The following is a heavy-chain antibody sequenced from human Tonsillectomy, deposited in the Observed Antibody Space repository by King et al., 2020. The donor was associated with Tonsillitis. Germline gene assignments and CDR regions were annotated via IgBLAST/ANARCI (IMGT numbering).Heavy chain of an antibody. CDR1: GGSISSGSYY. V-gene: IGHV4-61*02. D-gene: IGHD6-19*01. CDR2: IYTSGST. Sequence: VQLQESGPGLVKPSQTLSLTCTVSGGSISSGSYYWSWIRQPAGKGLEWIGRIYTSGSTNYNPSLKSRVTISVDTSKNQFSLKLSSVTAADTAVCYCASSSSGWPFDYWGQGTLVTVSS. CDR3: ASSSSGWPFDY. J-gene: IGHJ4*02.